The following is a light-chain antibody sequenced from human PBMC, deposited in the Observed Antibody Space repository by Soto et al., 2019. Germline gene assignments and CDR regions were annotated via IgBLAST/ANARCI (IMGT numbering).Light chain of an antibody. CDR2: GAS. CDR3: QQYNNWPRIA. Sequence: ILLTPSPATLAFSPVEMATLSFSASQSVSSNLAWYQQKPGQAPRLLIYGASTRATGIPARFSGSGSGTEFTLTISSLQSEDFAVYYCQQYNNWPRIAFGQGTRLEIK. CDR1: QSVSSN. J-gene: IGKJ5*01. V-gene: IGKV3-15*01.